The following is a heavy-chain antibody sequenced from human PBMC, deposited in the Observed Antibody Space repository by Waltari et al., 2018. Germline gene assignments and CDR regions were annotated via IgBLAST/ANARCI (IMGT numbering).Heavy chain of an antibody. D-gene: IGHD4-17*01. CDR2: IIPILGIA. V-gene: IGHV1-69*10. CDR3: AREKGTVTTRGSLFDY. Sequence: QVQLVQSGAEVKKPGSSVKVSCKASGGPFSSYAISWVRQAPGQGLEWMGGIIPILGIANYAQKFQGRVTITADKSTSTAYMELSSLRSEDTAVYYCAREKGTVTTRGSLFDYWGQGTLVTVSS. CDR1: GGPFSSYA. J-gene: IGHJ4*02.